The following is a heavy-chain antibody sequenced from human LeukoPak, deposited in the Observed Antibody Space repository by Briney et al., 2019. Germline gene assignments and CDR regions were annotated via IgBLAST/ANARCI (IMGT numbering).Heavy chain of an antibody. CDR3: VSDPEASSFDY. CDR1: GFSFSTYW. V-gene: IGHV3-7*01. CDR2: IDQGGSVR. D-gene: IGHD6-13*01. J-gene: IGHJ4*02. Sequence: GGSLRLSCAASGFSFSTYWMSWVRQTPEKGLEFVANIDQGGSVRNYMDSLKGRCTISRDNAKKSLYLEINSLRADDTAVYYCVSDPEASSFDYWGRGTLVTVSS.